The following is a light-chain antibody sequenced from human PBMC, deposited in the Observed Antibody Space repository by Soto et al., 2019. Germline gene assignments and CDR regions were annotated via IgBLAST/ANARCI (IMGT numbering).Light chain of an antibody. CDR3: QQSYSLPRT. Sequence: DIQMTQSPSTLSASVVDRFTITFRASQNIKSYLNWYQQKPGQAPKVLIYAASSLRSGVPSRFSGGGSGTDFTLTIWSLQPEDFATYYCQQSYSLPRTFGQGTKVDIK. J-gene: IGKJ1*01. V-gene: IGKV1-39*01. CDR2: AAS. CDR1: QNIKSY.